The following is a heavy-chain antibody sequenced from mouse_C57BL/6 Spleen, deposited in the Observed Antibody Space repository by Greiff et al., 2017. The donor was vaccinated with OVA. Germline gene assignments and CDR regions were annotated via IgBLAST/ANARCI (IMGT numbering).Heavy chain of an antibody. CDR3: AREDYYGSSLRFFAY. D-gene: IGHD1-1*01. CDR1: GYTFTDYY. V-gene: IGHV1-76*01. Sequence: VQLQQSGAELVRPGASVKLSCKASGYTFTDYYINWVKQRPGQGLEWIARIYPGSGNTYYNEKFKGKAPLTAEQSSSTAYLQLSSLTSEDSAVYFCAREDYYGSSLRFFAYWGQGTLVTVSA. CDR2: IYPGSGNT. J-gene: IGHJ3*01.